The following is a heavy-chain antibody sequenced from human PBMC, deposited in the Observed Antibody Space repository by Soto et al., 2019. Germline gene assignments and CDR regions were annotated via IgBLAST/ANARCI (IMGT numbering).Heavy chain of an antibody. J-gene: IGHJ4*02. CDR3: ARRGSGSYYDY. CDR2: ISGSGGST. D-gene: IGHD1-26*01. CDR1: GFTFSSYA. V-gene: IGHV3-23*01. Sequence: EVQLLESGGGLVQPGGSLRLSCAASGFTFSSYAMRWVRQAPGKGLEWVSAISGSGGSTYYADSVKGRFTIARDNSKNTLYLQMNSLRAEDTAVYYCARRGSGSYYDYWGQGTLVTVSS.